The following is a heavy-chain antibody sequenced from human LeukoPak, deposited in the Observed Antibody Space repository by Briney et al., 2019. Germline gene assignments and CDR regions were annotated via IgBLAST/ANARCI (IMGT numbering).Heavy chain of an antibody. CDR3: ARDRLSYCGGDCYQD. V-gene: IGHV1-69*04. J-gene: IGHJ4*02. D-gene: IGHD2-21*02. CDR2: IIPILGIA. CDR1: GGTFSSYA. Sequence: GASVKVSCKASGGTFSSYAISWVRQAPGQGLEWMGRIIPILGIANYAQKFQGRVTITADKSTSTAYMELSSLRSEDTAVYYCARDRLSYCGGDCYQDWGQGTLVTVSS.